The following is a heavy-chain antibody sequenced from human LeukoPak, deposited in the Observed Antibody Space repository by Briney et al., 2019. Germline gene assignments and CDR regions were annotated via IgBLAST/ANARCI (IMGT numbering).Heavy chain of an antibody. CDR1: GFTFSSYA. J-gene: IGHJ6*02. V-gene: IGHV3-23*01. D-gene: IGHD6-6*01. CDR2: ISGSGGSP. Sequence: GGSLRLSCAASGFTFSSYAMSWVRQAPGKGLEWVSAISGSGGSPYYADSVKGRFTISRDNSKNTLYLQMNSLRAEDTAVYYCAKDSSSSNYYYGMDVWGQGTTVTVSS. CDR3: AKDSSSSNYYYGMDV.